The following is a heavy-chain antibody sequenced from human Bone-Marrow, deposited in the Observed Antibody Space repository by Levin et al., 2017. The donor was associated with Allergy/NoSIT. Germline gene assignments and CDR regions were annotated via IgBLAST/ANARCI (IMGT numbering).Heavy chain of an antibody. J-gene: IGHJ5*02. CDR3: ARTHCSTTNCYSFDYNWFDP. Sequence: PSETLSLTCAIYGGSFSNYFWSWIRQPPGKGLEWIGEINHSGSTNYNSYLKSRVTMSVDTSKNQFSLRLSSVTAADTAVYYCARTHCSTTNCYSFDYNWFDPWGHGNLVIVSS. V-gene: IGHV4-34*01. CDR2: INHSGST. CDR1: GGSFSNYF. D-gene: IGHD2-2*01.